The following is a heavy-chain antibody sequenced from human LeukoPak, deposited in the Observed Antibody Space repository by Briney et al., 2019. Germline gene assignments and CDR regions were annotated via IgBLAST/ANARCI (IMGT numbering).Heavy chain of an antibody. V-gene: IGHV4-59*01. CDR3: AREDPQTTVPEGMDV. CDR2: IYYTGTT. Sequence: NSSETLSLTCSVSGGSISTYYWSWIRQLPGKGLEWIGYIYYTGTTNYNPSLRSRVTISVDTSRNQFPLRLSSVTAADTAVYYCAREDPQTTVPEGMDVWGHGTTVIVSS. CDR1: GGSISTYY. J-gene: IGHJ6*02. D-gene: IGHD4-17*01.